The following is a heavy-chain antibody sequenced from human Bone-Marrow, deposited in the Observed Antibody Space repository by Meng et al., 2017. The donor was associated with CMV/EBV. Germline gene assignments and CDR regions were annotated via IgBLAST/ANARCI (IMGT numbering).Heavy chain of an antibody. Sequence: VPHQEWGAELCKLSGALSPTCAVYGGSFRGYYWSWIPQPPGKGLEWIGEINHSGSTNYNPSLKSRVTISVDTSKTQFSLKLSSVTAADTAVYYCARGPGRIVVITTPYDYWGQGTLVTVSS. CDR2: INHSGST. J-gene: IGHJ4*02. D-gene: IGHD3-22*01. CDR3: ARGPGRIVVITTPYDY. CDR1: GGSFRGYY. V-gene: IGHV4-34*01.